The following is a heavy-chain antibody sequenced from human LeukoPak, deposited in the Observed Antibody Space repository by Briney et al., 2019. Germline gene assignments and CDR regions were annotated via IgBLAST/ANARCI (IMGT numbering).Heavy chain of an antibody. CDR3: ARQDSGWANYYYYGMDV. J-gene: IGHJ6*02. CDR2: IDPSDSYT. CDR1: GCSFTSYW. V-gene: IGHV5-10-1*01. D-gene: IGHD6-19*01. Sequence: GESLKISCKGSGCSFTSYWISWVRQMPGKGLEWMGRIDPSDSYTNYSPSFQGHVTISADKSISTAYLQWSSLKASDTAMYYCARQDSGWANYYYYGMDVWGQGTTVTASS.